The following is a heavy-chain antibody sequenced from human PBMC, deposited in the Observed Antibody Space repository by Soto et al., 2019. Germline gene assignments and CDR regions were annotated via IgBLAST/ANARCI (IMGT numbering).Heavy chain of an antibody. CDR3: ARVKAVAGRGFGYFDY. Sequence: QVQLQESGPGLVKPSETLSLTCTVSGGSINDYYWSWMRQPPGKGLEWIGYIDDSGSTNYSPSLKSRFTISVDTSKNQFSLRLSSVTAADTAVYYCARVKAVAGRGFGYFDYWGQGTLVTVSS. D-gene: IGHD6-19*01. V-gene: IGHV4-59*01. J-gene: IGHJ4*02. CDR1: GGSINDYY. CDR2: IDDSGST.